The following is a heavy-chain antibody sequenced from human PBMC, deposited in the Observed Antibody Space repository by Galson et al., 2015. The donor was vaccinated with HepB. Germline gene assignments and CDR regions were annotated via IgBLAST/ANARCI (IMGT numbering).Heavy chain of an antibody. CDR3: AREYGGDGYNLKYFYYYYMDV. Sequence: TLSLTCTVSGGSISSGSFYWNWIRQPAAKGLEWIERISTSGGTNYNPSLKSRVTMSVDTSKSQFSLKLSSVTAADTAVYYCAREYGGDGYNLKYFYYYYMDVWGKGTTVTVSS. D-gene: IGHD5-24*01. CDR2: ISTSGGT. J-gene: IGHJ6*03. V-gene: IGHV4-61*02. CDR1: GGSISSGSFY.